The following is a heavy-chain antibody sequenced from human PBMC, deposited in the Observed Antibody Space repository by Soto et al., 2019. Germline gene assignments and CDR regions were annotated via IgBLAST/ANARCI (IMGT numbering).Heavy chain of an antibody. CDR3: ASETYYYGSGPLS. CDR2: INAGNGNT. D-gene: IGHD3-10*01. V-gene: IGHV1-3*01. Sequence: ASVKVSCKASGYTFTTYAMHWVRPAPGQRLEWMGWINAGNGNTKYSQKFQGIVTITRDTSASTAYMELSSLRSEDTAVYYCASETYYYGSGPLSWGQGTLVTVSS. J-gene: IGHJ5*02. CDR1: GYTFTTYA.